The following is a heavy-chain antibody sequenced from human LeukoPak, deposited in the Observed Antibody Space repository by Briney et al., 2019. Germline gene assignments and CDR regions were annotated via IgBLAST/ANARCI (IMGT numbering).Heavy chain of an antibody. V-gene: IGHV4-34*12. CDR1: GGSFSGYY. D-gene: IGHD6-13*01. CDR3: ARFGSSTWYKGAFDI. CDR2: IVQSGNT. Sequence: SETLSLTCAVYGGSFSGYYWSWIRQPPGKGLEWIGEIVQSGNTKYNPSLKSRVNLSVDTSKNQISLNLTSVTAADTAVNYCARFGSSTWYKGAFDIWGQGTMVTVAS. J-gene: IGHJ3*02.